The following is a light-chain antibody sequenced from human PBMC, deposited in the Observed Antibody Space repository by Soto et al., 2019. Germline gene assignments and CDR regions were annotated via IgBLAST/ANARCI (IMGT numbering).Light chain of an antibody. J-gene: IGKJ2*01. CDR3: QSYNDWPFA. V-gene: IGKV3-15*01. CDR2: GAS. CDR1: ESLSTF. Sequence: EIVLTQSPGTLSVSPGERVTLSCRASESLSTFLAWYQQKPVQAPRLLIYGASTKATGIPARFSGSGSATDFTLTISSLQSEDSAVYYCQSYNDWPFAFGQGTKLEI.